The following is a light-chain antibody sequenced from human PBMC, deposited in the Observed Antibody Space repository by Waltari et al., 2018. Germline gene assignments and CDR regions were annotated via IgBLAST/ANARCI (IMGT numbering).Light chain of an antibody. V-gene: IGLV2-8*01. CDR2: EVS. CDR3: SSYAGSNNVV. CDR1: SSDVGRYNY. J-gene: IGLJ2*01. Sequence: QSALTQPPSASGSPGQSVTISCTGTSSDVGRYNYVSWYQQHPGKAPKLMIYEVSKRPSGVPARLSGSKAGNTASLTVSGLQAEDEADYYCSSYAGSNNVVFGGGTKRTVL.